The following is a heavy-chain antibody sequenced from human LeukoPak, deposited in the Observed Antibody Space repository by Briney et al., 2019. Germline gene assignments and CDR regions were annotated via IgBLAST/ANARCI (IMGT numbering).Heavy chain of an antibody. V-gene: IGHV1-2*02. CDR3: ARDVGEYCSSTSCYASDY. CDR2: INPNSGGT. CDR1: GYTFTGYY. D-gene: IGHD2-2*01. J-gene: IGHJ4*02. Sequence: ASVKVSCKASGYTFTGYYMHWVRQAPGQGLEWMEWINPNSGGTNYAQKFQGRVTMTRDTSISTAYMELSRLRSDDTAVYYCARDVGEYCSSTSCYASDYWGQGTLVTVSS.